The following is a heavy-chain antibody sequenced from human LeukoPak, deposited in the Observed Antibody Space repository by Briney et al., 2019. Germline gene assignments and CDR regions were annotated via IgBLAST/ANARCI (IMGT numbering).Heavy chain of an antibody. CDR3: ARLRLSGGSFSVGWFDP. J-gene: IGHJ5*02. Sequence: PSETLSLTCAVYGGSFSGYYWSWIRQPPGKGLEWIGEINHSGSTNYNPSLKSRVTISVDTSKNQFSLRLNSVTAADTAVYFCARLRLSGGSFSVGWFDPWGQGIQVTVSS. D-gene: IGHD1-26*01. CDR1: GGSFSGYY. V-gene: IGHV4-34*01. CDR2: INHSGST.